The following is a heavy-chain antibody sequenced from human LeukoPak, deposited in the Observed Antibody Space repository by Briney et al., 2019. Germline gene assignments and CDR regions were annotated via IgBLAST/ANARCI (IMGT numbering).Heavy chain of an antibody. CDR3: ARGRAEYQLPPVYGMDV. Sequence: PGGSLRLSCAASGFTFSSYGMHWVRQAPGKGLEWVAVIWYDGSNKYYADSVKGRFTISRDNSKNTLYLQMNSLRAEDTAVYYCARGRAEYQLPPVYGMDVWGQGTTVTVSS. J-gene: IGHJ6*02. V-gene: IGHV3-33*01. D-gene: IGHD2-2*01. CDR1: GFTFSSYG. CDR2: IWYDGSNK.